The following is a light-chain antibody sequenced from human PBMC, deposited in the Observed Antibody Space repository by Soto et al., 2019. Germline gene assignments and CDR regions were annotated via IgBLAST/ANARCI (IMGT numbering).Light chain of an antibody. CDR1: QNITSD. V-gene: IGKV3-15*01. Sequence: ETVMTQSPATLSVSPGERATLSCRASQNITSDVAWYQQKPGQPPSLLIFDTSTRATGVPARFSGSGFRTEFTLTISSLQSVDFAVYYCQQYSNWPRGSFGQGTNVEMK. CDR3: QQYSNWPRGS. J-gene: IGKJ1*01. CDR2: DTS.